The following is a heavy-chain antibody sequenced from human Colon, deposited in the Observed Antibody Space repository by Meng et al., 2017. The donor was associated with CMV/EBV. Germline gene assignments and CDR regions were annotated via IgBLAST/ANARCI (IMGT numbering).Heavy chain of an antibody. CDR2: ISSAGIYT. CDR3: SRGQDFVVVPTPKNFFDP. V-gene: IGHV3-21*01. CDR1: GFRFSLDS. J-gene: IGHJ5*02. Sequence: GVLKISCAASGFRFSLDSMNWVRQAPGKGLEWISTISSAGIYTYYAASVKGRFTISRDNANSTLYLQMNSLRAEDTAVYYCSRGQDFVVVPTPKNFFDPWGQGTQVTVSS. D-gene: IGHD2-2*01.